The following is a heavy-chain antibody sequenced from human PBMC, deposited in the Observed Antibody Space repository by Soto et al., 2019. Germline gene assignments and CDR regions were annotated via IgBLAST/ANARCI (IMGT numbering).Heavy chain of an antibody. D-gene: IGHD6-19*01. J-gene: IGHJ6*04. V-gene: IGHV4-59*02. CDR2: IYYSGAR. CDR1: VRCVINCC. Sequence: PSETRWRTCNFCVRCVINCCCSGILQTPGKGLEWIGYIYYSGARSYNPSPKSRVSMSVDMSENQVSLKLSSVTAAYSAVYYCAGAVEPDAKHYGMEVWGKGHTVNVS. CDR3: AGAVEPDAKHYGMEV.